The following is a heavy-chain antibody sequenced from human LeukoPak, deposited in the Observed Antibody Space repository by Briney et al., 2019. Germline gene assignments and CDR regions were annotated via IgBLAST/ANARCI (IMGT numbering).Heavy chain of an antibody. Sequence: GASVSVSFKGYGCTFTGNEKHGGRQAPGLGLEWMGWINPNSGGTNYAQRFQGRVTMTRDTSISTAYMELSRLRSDDTAVYYCATPTVGTSRFDGFDIWGQGTMVTVSP. CDR2: INPNSGGT. CDR3: ATPTVGTSRFDGFDI. V-gene: IGHV1-2*02. CDR1: GCTFTGNE. D-gene: IGHD4-23*01. J-gene: IGHJ3*02.